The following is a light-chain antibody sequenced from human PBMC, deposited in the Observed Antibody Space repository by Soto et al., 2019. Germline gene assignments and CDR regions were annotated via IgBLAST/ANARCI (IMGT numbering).Light chain of an antibody. CDR1: QSVSSN. V-gene: IGKV3-15*01. Sequence: EIVMTQSPATLSVSPGERATLSCRASQSVSSNLVWYQQKPGQAPRLLIYGASTRATGIPARFSGSGSGTKFTLTISSLQSEDFAVYYCQQYLNWLTFGGGTKVDIK. CDR2: GAS. J-gene: IGKJ4*01. CDR3: QQYLNWLT.